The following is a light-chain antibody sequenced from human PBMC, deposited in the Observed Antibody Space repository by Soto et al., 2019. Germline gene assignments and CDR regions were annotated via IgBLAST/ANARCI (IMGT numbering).Light chain of an antibody. CDR1: SSDVGGYNY. CDR3: SSYTTSNTRQIV. Sequence: ALTQPASVSGSPGQSITISCTGTSSDVGGYNYVSWYQHHPGKAPKLIIYDVSNRPSGVSNRFSGSKSGNTASLTISGLQAEDEADYYCSSYTTSNTRQIVFGTGTKVTVL. CDR2: DVS. J-gene: IGLJ1*01. V-gene: IGLV2-14*03.